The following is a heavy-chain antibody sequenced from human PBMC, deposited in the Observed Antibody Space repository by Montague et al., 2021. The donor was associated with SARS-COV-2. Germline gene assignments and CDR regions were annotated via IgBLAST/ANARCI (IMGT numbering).Heavy chain of an antibody. CDR3: ARSYGDYRDSYFDF. CDR2: IDWDEDQ. J-gene: IGHJ4*02. Sequence: PALVKPTQTLTLTCTFSGLSLNTSGMCVSWIRQPPGKALEWLALIDWDEDQYYSTSLKTRLTISKDTSKNQVVLTMTNMDPIDTATYYCARSYGDYRDSYFDFLGQGTLVTVSS. D-gene: IGHD4-17*01. CDR1: GLSLNTSGMC. V-gene: IGHV2-70*01.